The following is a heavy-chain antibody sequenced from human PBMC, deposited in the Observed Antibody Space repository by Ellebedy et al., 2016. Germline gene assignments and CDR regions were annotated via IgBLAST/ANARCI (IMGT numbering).Heavy chain of an antibody. D-gene: IGHD3/OR15-3a*01. CDR2: IYYSGST. J-gene: IGHJ6*03. CDR3: ASLGTVWDWDYYYMDV. Sequence: SETLSLTXTVSGGSISSSSYYWGWIRQPPGKGLEWIGSIYYSGSTYYNPSLKSRVTISVDTSKNQFSLKLSSVTAADTAVYYCASLGTVWDWDYYYMDVWGKGTTVTVSS. V-gene: IGHV4-39*01. CDR1: GGSISSSSYY.